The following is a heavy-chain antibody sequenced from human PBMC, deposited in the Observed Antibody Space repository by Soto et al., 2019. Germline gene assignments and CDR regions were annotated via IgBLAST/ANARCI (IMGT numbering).Heavy chain of an antibody. CDR2: IGASGVSA. Sequence: EVQLLESGGGLVQPGVSLRLSCAASGFTFADFAMTWVRQAPGKGLEWVSRIGASGVSAYYADSVKGPFTISREISKKTLYLKLKSQRAGHSAVYYCATLAICSQRAAMSDYGGRGTLVNVSS. D-gene: IGHD6-25*01. CDR3: ATLAICSQRAAMSDY. V-gene: IGHV3-23*01. J-gene: IGHJ4*02. CDR1: GFTFADFA.